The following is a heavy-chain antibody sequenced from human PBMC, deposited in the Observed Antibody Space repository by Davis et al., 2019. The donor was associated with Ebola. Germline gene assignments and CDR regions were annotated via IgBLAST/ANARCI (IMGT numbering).Heavy chain of an antibody. J-gene: IGHJ6*03. CDR2: ISTSSSTM. CDR1: GFTFSSYS. D-gene: IGHD3-16*01. Sequence: PGGSLRLSCAASGFTFSSYSMNWVRQAPGKGLEWISSISTSSSTMYYADSVKGRFTISRDNAKNSLYLQMNSLRAEDTAVYYCAREGDYVWGKNPMDVWGKGTTVTVSS. CDR3: AREGDYVWGKNPMDV. V-gene: IGHV3-48*01.